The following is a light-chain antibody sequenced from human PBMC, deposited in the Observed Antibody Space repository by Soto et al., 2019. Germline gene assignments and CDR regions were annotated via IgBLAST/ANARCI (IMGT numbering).Light chain of an antibody. V-gene: IGKV3-11*01. J-gene: IGKJ4*01. Sequence: EIVLTQSPATLSLSPGERATLSCRASQRVSRYLAWYQQKPGQAPRLLVSDASNRATGIPARFSGSGAGTDFTLTISSLEPEEFAVDYCQQRSNCPTFGGGTKLEI. CDR3: QQRSNCPT. CDR1: QRVSRY. CDR2: DAS.